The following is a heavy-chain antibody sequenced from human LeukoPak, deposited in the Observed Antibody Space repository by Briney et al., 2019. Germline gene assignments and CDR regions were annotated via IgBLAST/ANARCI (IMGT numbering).Heavy chain of an antibody. V-gene: IGHV1-24*01. CDR3: ATAPLALGYSSGWYPGGPRTLDY. CDR1: GYTLTELS. CDR2: SDPEDGET. Sequence: ASVKVSCKVSGYTLTELSMHWVRQAPGKGLEWMGGSDPEDGETIYAQKFQGRVTMTEDTSTDTAYMELSSLRSEDTAVYYCATAPLALGYSSGWYPGGPRTLDYWGQGTLVTVSS. J-gene: IGHJ4*02. D-gene: IGHD6-19*01.